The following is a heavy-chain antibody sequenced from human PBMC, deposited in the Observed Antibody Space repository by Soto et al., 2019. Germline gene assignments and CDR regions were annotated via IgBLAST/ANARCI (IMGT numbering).Heavy chain of an antibody. J-gene: IGHJ6*02. D-gene: IGHD3-10*01. CDR2: IYYSGST. Sequence: QVQLQESGPGLVKPSETLSLTCTVSGGSISSYYWRWIRQPPGKGLEWIGYIYYSGSTNYNPSLKSRVTISVDTSKNQFSLKLSSVTAADTAVYDCARYSGGYGMDVWGQGTTVTVSS. CDR3: ARYSGGYGMDV. CDR1: GGSISSYY. V-gene: IGHV4-59*01.